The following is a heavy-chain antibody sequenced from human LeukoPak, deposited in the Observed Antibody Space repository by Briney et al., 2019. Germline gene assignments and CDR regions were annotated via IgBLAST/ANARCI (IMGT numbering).Heavy chain of an antibody. Sequence: QPGGSLRLSCAASRFTFSSYAMSWVRQAPGKGLEWVSAISGSGGSTYYADSVKGRFTISRDNSKNTLYLQMNSLRAEDTAVYYCAKDPRHYYDSSGDYWGQGTLVTVSS. J-gene: IGHJ4*02. D-gene: IGHD3-22*01. CDR2: ISGSGGST. CDR1: RFTFSSYA. V-gene: IGHV3-23*01. CDR3: AKDPRHYYDSSGDY.